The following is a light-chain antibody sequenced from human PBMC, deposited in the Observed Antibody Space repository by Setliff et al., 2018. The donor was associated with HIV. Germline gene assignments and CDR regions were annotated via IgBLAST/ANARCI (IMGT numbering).Light chain of an antibody. CDR1: SSDVGSYNL. Sequence: QSVLTQPASVSGSPGQSITISCTGTSSDVGSYNLVSWYQQHPGKAPKLMIYEVSKRPAGVSDRFSGSKSGNTAALTISGLQAEDEADYYCSSYTISNTLVFGTGTRSPS. CDR2: EVS. CDR3: SSYTISNTLV. J-gene: IGLJ1*01. V-gene: IGLV2-14*02.